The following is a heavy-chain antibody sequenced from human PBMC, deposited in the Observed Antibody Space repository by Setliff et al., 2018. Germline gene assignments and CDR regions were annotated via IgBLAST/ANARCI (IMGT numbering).Heavy chain of an antibody. CDR2: INNRGDTI. J-gene: IGHJ4*02. Sequence: GESLKISCAGSGFAFSGDDMHWVRQAPGKGLEWVSYINNRGDTIYYADSVRGRFTISRDNAKNSVYLQMNSLRAEDTAIYFCARDSPIRLGVIPSWGPGTLVTGSS. V-gene: IGHV3-48*03. CDR3: ARDSPIRLGVIPS. D-gene: IGHD2-21*01. CDR1: GFAFSGDD.